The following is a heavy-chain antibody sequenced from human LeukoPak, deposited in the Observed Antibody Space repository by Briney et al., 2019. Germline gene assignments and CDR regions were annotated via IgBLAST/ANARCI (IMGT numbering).Heavy chain of an antibody. CDR3: AREGRFLEWLLPYYFDY. D-gene: IGHD3-3*01. CDR2: INPSGGST. V-gene: IGHV1-46*01. CDR1: GYTFTSYY. J-gene: IGHJ4*02. Sequence: ASVTVSCKASGYTFTSYYMHWVRQAPGQGLEWMGIINPSGGSTSYAQKFQGRVTMTRDMSTSTVYMELSSLRSEDTAVYYCAREGRFLEWLLPYYFDYWDQGTLVTVSS.